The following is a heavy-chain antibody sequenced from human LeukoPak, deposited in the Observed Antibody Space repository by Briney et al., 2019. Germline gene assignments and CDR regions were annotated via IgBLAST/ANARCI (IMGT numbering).Heavy chain of an antibody. J-gene: IGHJ4*02. CDR3: ARDGGSYYFDY. V-gene: IGHV4-39*02. Sequence: SETLSLTCTVSGGSITSSSYYWGWIRQPPGKGLEWIGSIYHTGSTYYNPSLKSRVTISVDTSTNQFSLKLSSVTAADTAVYYCARDGGSYYFDYWGQGTLVTVSS. CDR1: GGSITSSSYY. CDR2: IYHTGST. D-gene: IGHD4-23*01.